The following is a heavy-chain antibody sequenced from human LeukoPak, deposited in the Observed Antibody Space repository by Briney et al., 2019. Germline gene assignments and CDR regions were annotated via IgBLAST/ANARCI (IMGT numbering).Heavy chain of an antibody. J-gene: IGHJ4*02. CDR1: GYSISSGYY. CDR2: IYHSGST. Sequence: SETLSLTCTVSGYSISSGYYWGWIRQPPGKGLEWIGSIYHSGSTYYNPSLKSRVTISVDTSKNQFSLKLSSVTAADTAVYYCASEYSSSWYFWGQGTLVTVSS. V-gene: IGHV4-38-2*02. CDR3: ASEYSSSWYF. D-gene: IGHD6-13*01.